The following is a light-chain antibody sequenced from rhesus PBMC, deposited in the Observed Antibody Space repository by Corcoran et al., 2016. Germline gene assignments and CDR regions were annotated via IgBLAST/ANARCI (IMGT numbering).Light chain of an antibody. J-gene: IGKJ3*01. CDR1: QSLVHSDGKTY. CDR3: GQRTDVPFT. V-gene: IGKV2-62*02. Sequence: DVVMTQSPLSLPITPGQPASISCRSSQSLVHSDGKTYLSWYHQKPGQPPRCLIYQVSNRDYGVPDRFSGSGAGTDFTLKISRVKAADVGTYYCGQRTDVPFTFGPGTKLDIK. CDR2: QVS.